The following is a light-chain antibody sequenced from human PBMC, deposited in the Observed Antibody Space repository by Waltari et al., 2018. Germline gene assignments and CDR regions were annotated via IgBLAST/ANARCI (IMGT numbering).Light chain of an antibody. V-gene: IGLV2-11*01. CDR2: DVF. CDR1: GSDVGDCNS. Sequence: QSALTQPRSVSGSPGQSVTISCAGAGSDVGDCNSVSWYQQHPGQAPQLIIFDVFKRPSGVPDRFSGSKSGTSASLTVSGLQAEDEADYYCCSYAGIWVFGGGTKLTVL. J-gene: IGLJ3*02. CDR3: CSYAGIWV.